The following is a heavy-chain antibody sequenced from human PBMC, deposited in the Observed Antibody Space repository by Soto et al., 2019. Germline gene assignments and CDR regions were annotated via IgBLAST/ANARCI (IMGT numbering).Heavy chain of an antibody. CDR2: INPSGGST. V-gene: IGHV1-46*01. CDR3: ATSPLANYDILTGSNGFDY. D-gene: IGHD3-9*01. CDR1: GYTFTSYY. J-gene: IGHJ4*02. Sequence: ASVKVSCKASGYTFTSYYMHWVRQAPGQGLEWMGIINPSGGSTSYAQKFQGRVTMTKDTSTSTVYMELSSLRSEDTAVYYCATSPLANYDILTGSNGFDYWGQGTLVTVSS.